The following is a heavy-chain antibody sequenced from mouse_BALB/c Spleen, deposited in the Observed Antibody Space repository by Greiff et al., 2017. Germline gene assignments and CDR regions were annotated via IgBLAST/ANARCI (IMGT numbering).Heavy chain of an antibody. Sequence: EVKLMESGGGLVQPGGSLKLSCAASGFTFSSYGMSWVRQTPDKRLELVATINSNGGSTYYPDSVKGRFTISRDNAKNTLYLQMSSLKSEDTAMYYCARILRGYAMDYWGQGTSVTVSS. CDR3: ARILRGYAMDY. J-gene: IGHJ4*01. V-gene: IGHV5-6-3*01. CDR2: INSNGGST. D-gene: IGHD1-1*01. CDR1: GFTFSSYG.